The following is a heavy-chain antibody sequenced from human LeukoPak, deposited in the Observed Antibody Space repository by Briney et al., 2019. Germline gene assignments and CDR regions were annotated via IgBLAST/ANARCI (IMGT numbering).Heavy chain of an antibody. V-gene: IGHV1-69*04. CDR1: GGTFSSYA. CDR3: ATCIAAAGTRWFDP. J-gene: IGHJ5*02. Sequence: VASVKVSCKASGGTFSSYAISWVRQAPGQGLEWMGRIIPIFGIANYAQKFQGRVTITADKSTSTAYMELSSLRSEDMAVYYCATCIAAAGTRWFDPWGQGTLVTVSS. CDR2: IIPIFGIA. D-gene: IGHD6-13*01.